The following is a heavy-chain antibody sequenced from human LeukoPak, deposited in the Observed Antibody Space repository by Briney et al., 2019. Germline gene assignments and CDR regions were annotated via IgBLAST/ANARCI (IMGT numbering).Heavy chain of an antibody. J-gene: IGHJ4*02. D-gene: IGHD3-9*01. CDR2: IYSGGST. V-gene: IGHV3-66*02. CDR3: ARDLGYYDILTGY. CDR1: GFTVSSNY. Sequence: PGGSLRLSCAASGFTVSSNYMSWVRQAPGKGLEWVSVIYSGGSTYYADSVKGRFTISRDNSTNTLYLQMNSLRAEDTAVYYCARDLGYYDILTGYWGQGTLVTVSS.